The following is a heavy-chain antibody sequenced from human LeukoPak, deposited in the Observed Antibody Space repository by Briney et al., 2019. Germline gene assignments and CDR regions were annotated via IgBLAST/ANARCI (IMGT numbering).Heavy chain of an antibody. CDR1: GGSISSGGYY. Sequence: PSQTLSLTCTVSGGSISSGGYYWSWIRQPPGKGLEWIGYIYHSGSTYYNPSLKSRVTISVDTSKNQFSLKLSSVTAADTAVYYCASLTTSIAAAGTAVDYWGQGTLVTVSS. CDR2: IYHSGST. CDR3: ASLTTSIAAAGTAVDY. D-gene: IGHD6-13*01. J-gene: IGHJ4*02. V-gene: IGHV4-30-2*02.